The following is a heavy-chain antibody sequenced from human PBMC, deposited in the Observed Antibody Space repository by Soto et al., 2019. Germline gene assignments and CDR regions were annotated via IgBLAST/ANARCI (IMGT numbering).Heavy chain of an antibody. CDR3: ARQSTVTTTRYGMDV. CDR1: GYSLTSYW. CDR2: IYPGDSDT. Sequence: PGESLKISCKGSGYSLTSYWIGWVRQMPGKGLEWMGIIYPGDSDTRYSPSFQGQVTISADKSISTAYLQWSSLKASDTAMYYCARQSTVTTTRYGMDVWGQGTTVTVSS. D-gene: IGHD4-17*01. V-gene: IGHV5-51*01. J-gene: IGHJ6*02.